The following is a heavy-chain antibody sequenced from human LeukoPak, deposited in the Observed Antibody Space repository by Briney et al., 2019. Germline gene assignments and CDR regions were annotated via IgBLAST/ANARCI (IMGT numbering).Heavy chain of an antibody. Sequence: GGSLRLPCAASGFTFSSYEMNWVRQAPGKGLEWVSYISSSGSTIYYADSVKGRFTISRDNAKNSLYLQMNSLRAEDTAVYYCALGVVVISGYYFDYWGQGTLVTVSS. D-gene: IGHD3-22*01. CDR1: GFTFSSYE. CDR3: ALGVVVISGYYFDY. V-gene: IGHV3-48*03. CDR2: ISSSGSTI. J-gene: IGHJ4*02.